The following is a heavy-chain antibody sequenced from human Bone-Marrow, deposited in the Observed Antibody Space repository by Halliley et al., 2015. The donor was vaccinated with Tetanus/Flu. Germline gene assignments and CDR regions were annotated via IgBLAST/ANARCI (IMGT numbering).Heavy chain of an antibody. J-gene: IGHJ6*02. CDR1: GASINTGGYY. CDR3: AREEAAAETQRENYYYYGMDV. D-gene: IGHD6-13*01. V-gene: IGHV4-31*03. Sequence: TLSLTCTVSGASINTGGYYWSWIRQPPGKGLEWIGYICYTGRTYYNPSLKSRVTISVGMSKTQFSLKLSSVTAADTAVYYCAREEAAAETQRENYYYYGMDVWGQGTTVIVSS. CDR2: ICYTGRT.